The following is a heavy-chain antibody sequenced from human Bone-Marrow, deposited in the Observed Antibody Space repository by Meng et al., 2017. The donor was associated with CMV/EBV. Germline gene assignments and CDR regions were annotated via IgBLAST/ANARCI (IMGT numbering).Heavy chain of an antibody. CDR3: ARDPPQKLGGMDV. D-gene: IGHD3-10*01. CDR2: ISSSSSYM. V-gene: IGHV3-21*01. CDR1: GFTLRTYS. J-gene: IGHJ6*02. Sequence: GESLKISCAASGFTLRTYSMNWVRQAPGKGLEWVSSISSSSSYMYYADSVKGRFTISRDNAKKSLYLQMNSLRAEDTAVYYCARDPPQKLGGMDVWGQGTTVTVSS.